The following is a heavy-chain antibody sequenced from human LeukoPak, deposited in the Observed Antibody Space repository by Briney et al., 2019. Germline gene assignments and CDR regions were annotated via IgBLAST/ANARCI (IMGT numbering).Heavy chain of an antibody. Sequence: PSETLSLTCAVYGGSFSGYYWSWIRQPPGEGLEWIGEINHSGSTNYNPSLKSRVTISVDTSKNQFSLKLSSVTAADTAVYYCARSYSYGFSRVDYWGQGTLVTVSS. V-gene: IGHV4-34*01. D-gene: IGHD5-18*01. J-gene: IGHJ4*02. CDR2: INHSGST. CDR1: GGSFSGYY. CDR3: ARSYSYGFSRVDY.